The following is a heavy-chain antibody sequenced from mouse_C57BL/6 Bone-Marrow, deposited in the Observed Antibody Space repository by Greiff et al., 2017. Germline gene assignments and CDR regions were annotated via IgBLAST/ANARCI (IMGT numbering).Heavy chain of an antibody. CDR3: ARRERGYYFDY. Sequence: EVQGVESGPELVKPGASVKMSCKASGYTFTDYNMHWVKQSHGKSLEWIGYINPNNGGTSYNQKFKGKATLTVNKSSSTAYMELRSLTSEDSAVYYCARRERGYYFDYWGQGTTLTVSS. CDR1: GYTFTDYN. V-gene: IGHV1-22*01. CDR2: INPNNGGT. J-gene: IGHJ2*01.